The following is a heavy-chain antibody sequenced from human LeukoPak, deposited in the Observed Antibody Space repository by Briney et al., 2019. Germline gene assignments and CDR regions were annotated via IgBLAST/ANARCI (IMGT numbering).Heavy chain of an antibody. V-gene: IGHV4-39*01. CDR3: ARHTRPGCSGYENAFDI. CDR1: GGSIRRRNYY. CDR2: FYDSGST. D-gene: IGHD5-12*01. Sequence: SETLSLTCTVSGGSIRRRNYYRDWIRQPPGEGLGWIGNFYDSGSTYYNPSLKSRVTISGDTSKTQFSLKLTSVTAADTAVYYCARHTRPGCSGYENAFDIWGQGTMVTVSS. J-gene: IGHJ3*02.